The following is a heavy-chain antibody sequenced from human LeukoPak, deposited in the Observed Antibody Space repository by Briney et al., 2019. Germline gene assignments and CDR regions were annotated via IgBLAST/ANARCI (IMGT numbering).Heavy chain of an antibody. CDR2: ISSSSSYI. J-gene: IGHJ4*02. Sequence: GGSLRLSCAASGFTFSSYSMNWVRQAPGKGLEWVSSISSSSSYIYYADSVKGRFTISRDNAKNSLYLQMNSLRAEDTAVYYCARDNVGTAKFYYFDHWGQGTLVTVSS. CDR1: GFTFSSYS. V-gene: IGHV3-21*01. D-gene: IGHD5-18*01. CDR3: ARDNVGTAKFYYFDH.